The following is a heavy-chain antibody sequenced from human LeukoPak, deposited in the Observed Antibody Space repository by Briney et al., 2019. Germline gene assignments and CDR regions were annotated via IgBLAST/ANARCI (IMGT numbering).Heavy chain of an antibody. CDR2: IYSSGTT. D-gene: IGHD6-13*01. V-gene: IGHV4-4*07. CDR1: GGSINNYY. Sequence: SETLSLTCTVSGGSINNYYWSWIRQPAGKGLEWIGRIYSSGTTNYNPSLMSRVTMSVDTSRKHFSLKLTSVTAADTAVYYCARGKGIAAAGWYYFDYWGQGTLVTVSS. J-gene: IGHJ4*02. CDR3: ARGKGIAAAGWYYFDY.